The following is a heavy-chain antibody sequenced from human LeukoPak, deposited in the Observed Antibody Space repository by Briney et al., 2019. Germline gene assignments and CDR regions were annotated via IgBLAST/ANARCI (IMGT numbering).Heavy chain of an antibody. D-gene: IGHD2-21*01. CDR1: SFTFSSYA. V-gene: IGHV3-30-3*01. J-gene: IGHJ4*02. CDR2: ISYDGSNK. Sequence: GGSLTLSCAASSFTFSSYAMHWIRQAPGKGLEWVAVISYDGSNKYYADSVKGRFTISSDNSKTKLSLQMNRMRAEDKAVYYCERDSISDYWGQGTLVTVSS. CDR3: ERDSISDY.